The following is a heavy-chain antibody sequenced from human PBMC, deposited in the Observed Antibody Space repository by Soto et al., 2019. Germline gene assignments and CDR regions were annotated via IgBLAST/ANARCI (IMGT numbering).Heavy chain of an antibody. J-gene: IGHJ6*03. CDR3: AREGWDYDFWSGYYSRYYYYYMDV. D-gene: IGHD3-3*01. Sequence: GGSLRLSCAASGFTFSDYYMSWIRQAPGKGLEWVSYISSSGSTIYYADSVKGRFTISRDNAKNSLYLQMNSLRAEDTAVYYCAREGWDYDFWSGYYSRYYYYYMDVWGKGTTVTVSS. CDR2: ISSSGSTI. V-gene: IGHV3-11*01. CDR1: GFTFSDYY.